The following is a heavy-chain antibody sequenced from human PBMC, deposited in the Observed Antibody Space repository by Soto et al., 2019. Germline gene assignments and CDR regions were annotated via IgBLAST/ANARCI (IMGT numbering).Heavy chain of an antibody. CDR2: ISGSDGRT. V-gene: IGHV3-23*01. Sequence: EVQLLESGGGLVQPGGSLRLSCAASGFTFSSYAMSWVRQAPGKGLEWVSSISGSDGRTYYADSVKGRFTISRDNSKSTLYLQMNSLRAEDTAVYYCAKDPTEMTSYWGQGTLVTVSS. CDR1: GFTFSSYA. CDR3: AKDPTEMTSY. D-gene: IGHD2-21*02. J-gene: IGHJ4*02.